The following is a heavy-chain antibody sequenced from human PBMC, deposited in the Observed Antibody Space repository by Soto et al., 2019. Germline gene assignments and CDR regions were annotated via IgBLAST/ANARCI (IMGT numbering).Heavy chain of an antibody. CDR1: GGSINKYY. CDR2: IYYSGST. Sequence: SETLSLTCTVSGGSINKYYWNWIRQPPGKGLEWIGYIYYSGSTNYNPSLKSRVTISVDTSKNQFSLKLRSVTDADTAVYYCARDPSGHPPLYRFDPWGQVALVTVSS. D-gene: IGHD1-26*01. V-gene: IGHV4-59*01. J-gene: IGHJ5*02. CDR3: ARDPSGHPPLYRFDP.